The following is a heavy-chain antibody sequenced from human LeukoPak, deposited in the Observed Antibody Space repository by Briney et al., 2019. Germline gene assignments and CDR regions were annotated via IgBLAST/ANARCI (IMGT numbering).Heavy chain of an antibody. CDR3: ARNRYNWNLPGGDP. Sequence: PGGSLRLSCAASGFTFSSYSMNWVRQAPGKGLEWVSYSSSSGSTIYYADSVKGRFTISMDNAKNSLFLQMNSLRAEDTAVYYCARNRYNWNLPGGDPWGQGTLVTVSS. V-gene: IGHV3-48*04. J-gene: IGHJ5*02. D-gene: IGHD1-1*01. CDR1: GFTFSSYS. CDR2: SSSSGSTI.